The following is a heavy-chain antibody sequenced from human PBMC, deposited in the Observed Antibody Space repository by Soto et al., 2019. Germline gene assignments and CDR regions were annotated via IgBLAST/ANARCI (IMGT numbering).Heavy chain of an antibody. Sequence: GGSLRLSCTASGFTFSNYGMHWVRQAPGKGLEWVAVIYYDGSNKYFADSVKGRFTISRDNSKNTMYLQMNSLRAEDTAIYYCARDLKVGATGPTDYWGQGTPVTVSS. J-gene: IGHJ4*02. D-gene: IGHD1-26*01. CDR1: GFTFSNYG. V-gene: IGHV3-33*01. CDR3: ARDLKVGATGPTDY. CDR2: IYYDGSNK.